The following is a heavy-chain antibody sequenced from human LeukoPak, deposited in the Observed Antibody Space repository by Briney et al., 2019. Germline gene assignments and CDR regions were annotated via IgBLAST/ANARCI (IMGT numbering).Heavy chain of an antibody. J-gene: IGHJ6*02. D-gene: IGHD5-12*01. CDR1: GGSMNSYY. Sequence: SETLSLTCTVSGGSMNSYYWSWIRQPPGKGLEGIGYIYSSGSTNYNPSLKSRVTISVDTSKNQFSLKVSSVTAADTAVYYCGRGFGSGYDFPTYFYGMDLWGQGTTVTVSS. V-gene: IGHV4-59*01. CDR3: GRGFGSGYDFPTYFYGMDL. CDR2: IYSSGST.